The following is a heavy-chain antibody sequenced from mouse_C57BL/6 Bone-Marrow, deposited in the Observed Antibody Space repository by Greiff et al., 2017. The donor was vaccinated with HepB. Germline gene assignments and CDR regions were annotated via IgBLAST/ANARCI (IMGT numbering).Heavy chain of an antibody. CDR3: TRHYDGYYYAMDY. CDR1: GYTFTDYE. Sequence: LVESGAELVRPGASVTLSCKASGYTFTDYEMHWVKQTPVHGLEWIGPIDPETGGTAYNQKFKGKAILTADKSSSTAYMELRSLTSEDSAFYYCTRHYDGYYYAMDYWGQGTSVTVSS. CDR2: IDPETGGT. J-gene: IGHJ4*01. V-gene: IGHV1-15*01. D-gene: IGHD2-3*01.